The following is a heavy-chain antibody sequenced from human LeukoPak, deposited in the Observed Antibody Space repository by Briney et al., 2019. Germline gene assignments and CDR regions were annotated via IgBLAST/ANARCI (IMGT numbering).Heavy chain of an antibody. CDR1: GGSISTDKW. Sequence: SETLSLTCVVSGGSISTDKWWSWVRQSPGKGPECIGEIYHSGGTNYNPSLKSRITISVDKSQNQFSLKVNSLTAADTAVYYCATNGYYCMDVWGKGTTVTVSS. V-gene: IGHV4-4*02. CDR3: ATNGYYCMDV. CDR2: IYHSGGT. D-gene: IGHD2-8*01. J-gene: IGHJ6*03.